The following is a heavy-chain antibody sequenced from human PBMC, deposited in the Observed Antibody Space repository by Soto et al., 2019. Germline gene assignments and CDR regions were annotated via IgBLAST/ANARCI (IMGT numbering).Heavy chain of an antibody. CDR3: ARRRVDTAMVLFDY. J-gene: IGHJ4*02. Sequence: SETLSLTCTVSGGSISSGGYYWGWIRQPPGKGLEWIGSIYYSGSTYYNPSLKSRVTISVDTSKNQFSLKLSSVTAADTAVYYCARRRVDTAMVLFDYWGQGTLVTVPQ. CDR1: GGSISSGGYY. V-gene: IGHV4-39*01. CDR2: IYYSGST. D-gene: IGHD5-18*01.